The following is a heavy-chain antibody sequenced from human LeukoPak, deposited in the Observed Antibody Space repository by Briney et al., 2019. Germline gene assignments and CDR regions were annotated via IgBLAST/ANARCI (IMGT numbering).Heavy chain of an antibody. CDR3: ATSPELGATTKGFDY. Sequence: ASVKVSCKASGYTFTSYGISWVRQAPGQGLEWMGWISAYNGNANYAQKLQGRVTMTTDTSTSTAYMELRSLRSDDTAVYYCATSPELGATTKGFDYWGQGTLVTVSS. J-gene: IGHJ4*02. D-gene: IGHD1-26*01. V-gene: IGHV1-18*01. CDR2: ISAYNGNA. CDR1: GYTFTSYG.